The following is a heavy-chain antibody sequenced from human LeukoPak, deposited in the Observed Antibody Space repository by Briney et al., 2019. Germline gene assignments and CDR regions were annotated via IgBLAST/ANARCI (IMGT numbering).Heavy chain of an antibody. CDR3: ARLYCSGGSCYSDTVAY. Sequence: ASVKVSCKASGYTFTGYYMHWVRQAPGHGLEWMGWINPNRGGTNYAQKFQGRVTMTTDTSISTAYMELSRLRSDDTAVYYCARLYCSGGSCYSDTVAYWGQGTLVTVSS. J-gene: IGHJ4*02. CDR1: GYTFTGYY. V-gene: IGHV1-2*02. D-gene: IGHD2-15*01. CDR2: INPNRGGT.